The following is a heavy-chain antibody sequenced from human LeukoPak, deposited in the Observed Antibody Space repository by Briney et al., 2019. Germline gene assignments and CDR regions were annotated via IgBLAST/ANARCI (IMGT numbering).Heavy chain of an antibody. D-gene: IGHD6-13*01. CDR2: ISYDGSNK. CDR3: AKFGYSSSWRLFDY. V-gene: IGHV3-30*18. Sequence: GGSLRLSCAASGFTFSSYGMHWVRQAPGKGLEWVAVISYDGSNKYYADSVKGRFTISRDNSKNTLYLQMNSLRAEDTAVYYCAKFGYSSSWRLFDYWGQGTLVTVSS. J-gene: IGHJ4*02. CDR1: GFTFSSYG.